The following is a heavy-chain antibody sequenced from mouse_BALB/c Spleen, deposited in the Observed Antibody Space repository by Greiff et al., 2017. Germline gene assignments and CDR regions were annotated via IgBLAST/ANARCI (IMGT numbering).Heavy chain of an antibody. Sequence: VMLVESGPGLVAPSQSLSITCTVSGFSLTSYGVHWVRQPPGKGLEWLGVIWAGGSTNYNSALMSRLSISKDNSKSQVFLKMNSLQTDDTAMYYCARDYGYDEAWFAYWGQGTLVTGSA. CDR1: GFSLTSYG. CDR2: IWAGGST. V-gene: IGHV2-9*02. J-gene: IGHJ3*01. D-gene: IGHD2-2*01. CDR3: ARDYGYDEAWFAY.